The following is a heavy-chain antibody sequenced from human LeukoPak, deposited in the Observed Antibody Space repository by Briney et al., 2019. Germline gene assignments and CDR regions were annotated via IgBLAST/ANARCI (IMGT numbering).Heavy chain of an antibody. CDR2: IKQDGSEK. D-gene: IGHD3-22*01. V-gene: IGHV3-7*01. J-gene: IGHJ4*02. CDR3: AKGRYYDSSGYPIDY. CDR1: GFTFSSYW. Sequence: GSLRLSCAASGFTFSSYWMSWVRQAPGKGLEWVANIKQDGSEKYYVDSVKGRFTISRDTSKNTLYLQMNSLRAEDTAVYYCAKGRYYDSSGYPIDYWGQGTLVTVSS.